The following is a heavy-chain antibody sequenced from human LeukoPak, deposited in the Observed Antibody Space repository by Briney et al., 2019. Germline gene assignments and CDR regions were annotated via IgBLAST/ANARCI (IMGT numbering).Heavy chain of an antibody. CDR3: ARVVAAAGAGDFDY. D-gene: IGHD6-13*01. J-gene: IGHJ4*02. V-gene: IGHV1-2*02. Sequence: ASVKVSCKASGYTFTDYYMHWVRQAPGQGLEWMGWINPNSGGTSSAQKFQGRVTMTRDTSITTAYMELNSLTSDDTAVYYCARVVAAAGAGDFDYWGQGTLVTVSS. CDR1: GYTFTDYY. CDR2: INPNSGGT.